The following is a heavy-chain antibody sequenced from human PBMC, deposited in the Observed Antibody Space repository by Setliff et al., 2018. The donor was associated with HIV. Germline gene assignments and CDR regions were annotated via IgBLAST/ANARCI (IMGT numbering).Heavy chain of an antibody. CDR2: VYTTGSA. CDR3: ARALAGGSGWNYFDL. CDR1: GGSISNYY. Sequence: SETLSLTCTVSGGSISNYYWSWIRQPPGKGLEWIGHVYTTGSASYNPSLESRVTILEALSKTQFSLNLDSVTAADTAVYFCARALAGGSGWNYFDLWGPGTLVTVSS. V-gene: IGHV4-4*08. D-gene: IGHD6-19*01. J-gene: IGHJ4*02.